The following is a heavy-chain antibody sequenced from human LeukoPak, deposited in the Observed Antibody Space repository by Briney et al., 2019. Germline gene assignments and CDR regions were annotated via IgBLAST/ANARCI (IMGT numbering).Heavy chain of an antibody. J-gene: IGHJ4*02. Sequence: PSETLSLTCTVSGGSISSSSYYWGWIRQPPGKGLEWLGSIYYSGSTYYNPSLKSRVTISVDTSKNQFSLKLSSVTAADTAVYYCARDYDYVWGSRGDYWGQGTLVTVSS. V-gene: IGHV4-39*02. CDR1: GGSISSSSYY. CDR3: ARDYDYVWGSRGDY. CDR2: IYYSGST. D-gene: IGHD3-16*01.